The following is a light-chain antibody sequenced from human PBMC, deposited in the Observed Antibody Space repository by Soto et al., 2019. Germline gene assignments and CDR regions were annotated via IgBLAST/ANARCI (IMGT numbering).Light chain of an antibody. V-gene: IGKV1-27*01. J-gene: IGKJ3*01. Sequence: DLQMNQSPTALSASVGDRVTNTCRASQGIRNFLAWYPQKPGKAPNLLIYAASTLQPGDPSRFSGSGSGTDFTLTINSLQPEDVATYSCQKYSSVPVFGPGTKVEIK. CDR1: QGIRNF. CDR3: QKYSSVPV. CDR2: AAS.